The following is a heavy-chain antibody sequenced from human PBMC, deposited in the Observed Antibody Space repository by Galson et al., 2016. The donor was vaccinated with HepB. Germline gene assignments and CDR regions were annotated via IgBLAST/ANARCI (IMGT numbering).Heavy chain of an antibody. CDR3: AKRHEYCPPVGCSVDY. Sequence: SLRLSCAASGFTFSNYGMHWVRQAPAKGLEWVAADSMDGRRKFYSDSVKGRFTISRDNSNNMLFLQMDSLRPDDTAVYYCAKRHEYCPPVGCSVDYGGQGTLVSVSS. J-gene: IGHJ4*02. V-gene: IGHV3-30*18. D-gene: IGHD2/OR15-2a*01. CDR2: DSMDGRRK. CDR1: GFTFSNYG.